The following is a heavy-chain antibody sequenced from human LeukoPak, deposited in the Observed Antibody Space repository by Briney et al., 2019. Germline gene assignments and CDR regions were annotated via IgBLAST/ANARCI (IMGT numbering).Heavy chain of an antibody. CDR2: IYYSGST. J-gene: IGHJ4*02. Sequence: SETLSLTCTVSGGSISSYYWSWIRQPPGKGLEWIGYIYYSGSTNYNPSLKSRVTISVDPSKIHFSLQLSSVTAADTAVYYCARDEGTPGGFDYWGQGTLVTVSS. D-gene: IGHD1-1*01. CDR1: GGSISSYY. V-gene: IGHV4-59*01. CDR3: ARDEGTPGGFDY.